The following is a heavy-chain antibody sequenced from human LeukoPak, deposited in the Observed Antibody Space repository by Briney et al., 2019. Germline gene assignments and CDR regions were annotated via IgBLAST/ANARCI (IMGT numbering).Heavy chain of an antibody. J-gene: IGHJ4*02. D-gene: IGHD2-21*01. CDR2: IDHSGNT. CDR3: ARQGSISAFDF. Sequence: SETLSLTCAVYIGSFSGYHWSWIRQPPGRGLEWIGEIDHSGNTKYNPSLKSRVTISVDTSKNQFSLKLRALSAADTAVYFCARQGSISAFDFWGRGTLVTVSS. CDR1: IGSFSGYH. V-gene: IGHV4-34*01.